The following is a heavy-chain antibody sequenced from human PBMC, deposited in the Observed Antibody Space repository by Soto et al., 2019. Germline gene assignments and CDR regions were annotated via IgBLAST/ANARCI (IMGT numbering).Heavy chain of an antibody. D-gene: IGHD2-2*01. J-gene: IGHJ5*01. CDR3: ARGYRVPLDS. CDR1: GGSISSSSYY. V-gene: IGHV4-39*01. Sequence: SETLSLTCTVSGGSISSSSYYWGWIRQPPGKGLEWIGSIYYSGSTYYNPSLKSRVTISVDTSKNQFSLKLSSVTAADTSFYYCARGYRVPLDSSGQRTLVTVSS. CDR2: IYYSGST.